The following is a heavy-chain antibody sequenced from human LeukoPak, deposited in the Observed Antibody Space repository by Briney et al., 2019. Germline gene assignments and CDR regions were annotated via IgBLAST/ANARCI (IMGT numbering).Heavy chain of an antibody. Sequence: KASETLSLTCTVSGGSISSYYWSWIRQPPGKGLEWIGYIYYSGSTNYNPSLKSRVTISVDTSKNRFSLKLSSVTAADTAVYYCARAGYYVWDAFDVWGQGTMVTVSS. CDR1: GGSISSYY. V-gene: IGHV4-59*01. CDR2: IYYSGST. CDR3: ARAGYYVWDAFDV. D-gene: IGHD3-10*02. J-gene: IGHJ3*01.